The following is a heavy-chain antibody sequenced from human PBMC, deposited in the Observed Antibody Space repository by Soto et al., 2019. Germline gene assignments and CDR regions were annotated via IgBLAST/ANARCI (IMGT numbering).Heavy chain of an antibody. Sequence: ASVKVCCKASGYTFTSYYMHWGRQAPGQGLEWMGIINPSGGSTSYAQKFQGRVTMTRDTSTSTVYMELSSLRSEDTAVYYCARDRGEPITIFGVVIPAVWFDPWGQGTLVTV. CDR1: GYTFTSYY. CDR2: INPSGGST. V-gene: IGHV1-46*01. CDR3: ARDRGEPITIFGVVIPAVWFDP. D-gene: IGHD3-3*01. J-gene: IGHJ5*02.